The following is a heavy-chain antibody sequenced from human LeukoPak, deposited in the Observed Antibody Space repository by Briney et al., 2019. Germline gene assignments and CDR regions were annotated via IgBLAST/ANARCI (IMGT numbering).Heavy chain of an antibody. D-gene: IGHD6-19*01. J-gene: IGHJ4*02. Sequence: SGTLSLTCAVSGGSISSSNWWSWVRQPPGKGLEWIGEIYHSGSTNYNPSLRSRVTISVDTSKNQFSLNLSSLTAADTAVYYCAVRIAVTGKYYFAYWGQGTLVTVSS. CDR2: IYHSGST. V-gene: IGHV4-4*02. CDR3: AVRIAVTGKYYFAY. CDR1: GGSISSSNW.